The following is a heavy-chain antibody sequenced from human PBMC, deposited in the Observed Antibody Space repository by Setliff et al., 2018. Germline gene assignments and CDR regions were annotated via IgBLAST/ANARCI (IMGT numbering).Heavy chain of an antibody. J-gene: IGHJ6*03. CDR3: ARAYSYYYYYMDV. Sequence: PAGTLTLTCAAYGWSFSGYYWSWVRQPPGKGLEWVGEINHSGNNNYNASFKSRVSISVDTTNNQLSLKQSSVTAVDTAVSYCARAYSYYYYYMDVWGKGTTVTVSS. D-gene: IGHD4-4*01. V-gene: IGHV4-34*01. CDR1: GWSFSGYY. CDR2: INHSGNN.